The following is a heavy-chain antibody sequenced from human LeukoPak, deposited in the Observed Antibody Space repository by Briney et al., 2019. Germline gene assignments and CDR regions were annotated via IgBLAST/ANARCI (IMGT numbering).Heavy chain of an antibody. D-gene: IGHD2-21*01. CDR1: GFTFSNYG. Sequence: GGSLRLSCAASGFTFSNYGMSWVRQAPGKGLEWVSAISGSGGSTYYSDSVRGRFTISRDNSKNTLYLHMKSLRAEDAAVYYCAKAPVTSCRGAYCYPFDSWGQGTVVTVSS. J-gene: IGHJ4*02. V-gene: IGHV3-23*01. CDR3: AKAPVTSCRGAYCYPFDS. CDR2: ISGSGGST.